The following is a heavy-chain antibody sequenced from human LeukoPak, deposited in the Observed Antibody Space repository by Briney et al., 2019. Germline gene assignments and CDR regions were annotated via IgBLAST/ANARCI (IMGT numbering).Heavy chain of an antibody. J-gene: IGHJ4*02. D-gene: IGHD2-2*03. CDR3: ARDGYCSSTSCAPGDY. CDR2: IWYDGSNK. CDR1: GFTFSGYG. V-gene: IGHV3-33*01. Sequence: GRSLRLSCAASGFTFSGYGVHWVRQAPGKGLEWVAVIWYDGSNKYYADSVKGRFTISRDNSKNTLYLQMNSLRAEDTAVYYCARDGYCSSTSCAPGDYWGQGTLVTVSS.